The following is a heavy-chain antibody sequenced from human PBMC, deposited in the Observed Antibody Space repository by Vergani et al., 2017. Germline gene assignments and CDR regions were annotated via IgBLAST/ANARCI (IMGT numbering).Heavy chain of an antibody. D-gene: IGHD2-15*01. CDR3: AIERCSGGSCYSN. Sequence: QVQLQESGPGLVKPSQTLSLTCTVSGGSISSGSYYWSWIRQPAGKGLEWIGRIYTSGSTNYNPSLKSRVTISVDTSKNQFSLKLSSVTAADTAVYYCAIERCSGGSCYSNWGQGTLVTVSS. CDR1: GGSISSGSYY. J-gene: IGHJ4*02. CDR2: IYTSGST. V-gene: IGHV4-61*02.